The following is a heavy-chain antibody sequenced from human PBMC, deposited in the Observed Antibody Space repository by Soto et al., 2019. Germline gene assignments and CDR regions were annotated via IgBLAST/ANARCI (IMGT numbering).Heavy chain of an antibody. CDR1: GFTFSSYG. Sequence: LRLSCAASGFTFSSYGMHWVRQAPGKGLEWVAVIWYDGSNKYYADSVKGRFTISRDNSKNTLYLQMNSLRAEDTAVYYCARSYYYDSSGYIDYWGQGTLVTVPQ. D-gene: IGHD3-22*01. V-gene: IGHV3-33*01. CDR2: IWYDGSNK. CDR3: ARSYYYDSSGYIDY. J-gene: IGHJ4*02.